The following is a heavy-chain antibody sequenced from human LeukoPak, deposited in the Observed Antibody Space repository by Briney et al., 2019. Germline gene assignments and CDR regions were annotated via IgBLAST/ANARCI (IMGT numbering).Heavy chain of an antibody. V-gene: IGHV1-69*04. D-gene: IGHD6-13*01. CDR3: ASGPDPSSIPFSNWFDP. J-gene: IGHJ5*02. CDR1: GGTFSSYA. Sequence: GASVKVSCKASGGTFSSYAISWVRQAPGQGLEWMGRIIPILGIANYAQKFQGRVTITADKSTSTAYMELSSLRSEDTAVYYCASGPDPSSIPFSNWFDPWGQGTLVTVSS. CDR2: IIPILGIA.